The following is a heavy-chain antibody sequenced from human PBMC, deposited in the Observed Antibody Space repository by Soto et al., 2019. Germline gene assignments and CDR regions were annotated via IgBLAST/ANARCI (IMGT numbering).Heavy chain of an antibody. D-gene: IGHD2-2*01. CDR2: ISYTGNYI. CDR3: ARGYCSSTSCQNYFDY. V-gene: IGHV3-21*01. Sequence: GGPLRLSCLPSGFTSSTYTMNWVRKAPGKGLEWVSSISYTGNYIYYADSLKGRVIISRDNVNNSLYLQMNSLRAEDTAVYYCARGYCSSTSCQNYFDYWGQGTLFTVSS. J-gene: IGHJ4*02. CDR1: GFTSSTYT.